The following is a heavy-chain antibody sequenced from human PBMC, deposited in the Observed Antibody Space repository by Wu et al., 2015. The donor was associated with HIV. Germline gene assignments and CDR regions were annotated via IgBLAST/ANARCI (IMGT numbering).Heavy chain of an antibody. J-gene: IGHJ5*02. CDR1: GYTFTSYG. Sequence: QIQLVQSGAEVRKPGASVKVSCKASGYTFTSYGISWVRQAPGQGLEWMGWIAAYNGNTNYAQKFQGRVTMTTDTSTSTAYMELRSLRSDDSAVYYCARGFYMVSGILCWFDPWGQGTLVTVSS. D-gene: IGHD3-10*01. CDR3: ARGFYMVSGILCWFDP. V-gene: IGHV1-18*01. CDR2: IAAYNGNT.